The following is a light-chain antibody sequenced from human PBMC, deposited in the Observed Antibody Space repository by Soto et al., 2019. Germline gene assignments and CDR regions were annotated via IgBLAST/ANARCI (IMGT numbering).Light chain of an antibody. J-gene: IGKJ5*01. CDR1: QSVSTQ. Sequence: EIVLPQSPGTLSLCPGERATLSCRASQSVSTQLAWYQQKPGQAPRLLIYDASNRATGIPARFSGSGSGTDFTLTISSLEPEDFAVYYCQQRSNWPSITFGQGTRLEIK. V-gene: IGKV3-11*01. CDR2: DAS. CDR3: QQRSNWPSIT.